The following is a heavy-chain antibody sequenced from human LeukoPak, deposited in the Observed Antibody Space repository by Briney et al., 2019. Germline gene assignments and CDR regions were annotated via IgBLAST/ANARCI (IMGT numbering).Heavy chain of an antibody. J-gene: IGHJ4*02. CDR3: ARDLSSGWPYYFDY. CDR2: ISSSGSTI. V-gene: IGHV3-11*01. CDR1: GFTFSDYY. Sequence: GGSLRLSCAASGFTFSDYYMSWIRQAPGKGLEWVSYISSSGSTIYYADSVKGRFTISRDNAKDSLYLQMNSLRAEDTAVYYCARDLSSGWPYYFDYWGQGTLVTVSS. D-gene: IGHD6-19*01.